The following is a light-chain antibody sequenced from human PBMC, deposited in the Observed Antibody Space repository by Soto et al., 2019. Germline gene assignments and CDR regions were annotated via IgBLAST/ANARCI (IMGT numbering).Light chain of an antibody. CDR3: QQYESYSNT. Sequence: DVQLTQSPSTLSASVGDRVTITCRASQSISTWLAWYQQKPGKAPKLLIYKASSLESGVPSRFSGSGSGTEFTLNISSLQPDDFATYFCQQYESYSNTFGQGTKLEIK. J-gene: IGKJ2*01. CDR2: KAS. V-gene: IGKV1-5*03. CDR1: QSISTW.